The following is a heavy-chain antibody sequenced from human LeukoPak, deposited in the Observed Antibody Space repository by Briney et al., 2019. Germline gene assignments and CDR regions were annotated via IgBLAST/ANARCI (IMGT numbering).Heavy chain of an antibody. CDR3: ARESVIIAAAGKGFDY. CDR1: GYTFTGYY. J-gene: IGHJ4*02. V-gene: IGHV1-2*02. Sequence: ASAKVSCKASGYTFTGYYMHWVRQAPGQGLEWMGWIYPNSGGTNYAQKFQGGVTMTRDTSISTAYMELSRLRSDDTAVYYCARESVIIAAAGKGFDYWGQGTLVTVSS. CDR2: IYPNSGGT. D-gene: IGHD6-13*01.